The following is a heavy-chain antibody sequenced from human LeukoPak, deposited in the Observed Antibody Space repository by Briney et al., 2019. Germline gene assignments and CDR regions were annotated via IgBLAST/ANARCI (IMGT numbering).Heavy chain of an antibody. CDR1: GGSISSYY. CDR2: IYYSGST. D-gene: IGHD3-10*01. V-gene: IGHV4-59*01. J-gene: IGHJ5*02. CDR3: ARGGYYGSGNDFRFDP. Sequence: SETLSLTCTVSGGSISSYYWSWIRQPPGKGLEWLGYIYYSGSTNYNPSLKSRVTISVDTSKNQFSLKLTSVTAADTAVYFCARGGYYGSGNDFRFDPWGQGTLVTVSS.